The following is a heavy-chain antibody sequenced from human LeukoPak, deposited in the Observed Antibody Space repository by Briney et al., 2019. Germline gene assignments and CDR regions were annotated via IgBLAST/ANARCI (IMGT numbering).Heavy chain of an antibody. J-gene: IGHJ4*02. CDR3: ARKGFSDFWSGRETFDY. V-gene: IGHV4-34*01. Sequence: SETLSLTCAVYGGSFSGYYWSWIRQPPGKGLEWIGEINHSGSTNYNPSLKSRVTISVDTSKNQFSLKLSSVTAADTAVYYCARKGFSDFWSGRETFDYWGQGTLVTVSS. CDR1: GGSFSGYY. D-gene: IGHD3-3*01. CDR2: INHSGST.